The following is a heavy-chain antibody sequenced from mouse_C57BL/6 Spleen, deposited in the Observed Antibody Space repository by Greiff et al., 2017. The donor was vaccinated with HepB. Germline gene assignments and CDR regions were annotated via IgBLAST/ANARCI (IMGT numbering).Heavy chain of an antibody. J-gene: IGHJ2*01. CDR3: ARQGTTVVARVYFDY. CDR1: GFTFSSYG. Sequence: EVKLMESGGDLVKPGGSLKLSCAASGFTFSSYGMSWVRQTPDKRLEWVATISSGGSYTYYPYSVKGRFTISRDNAKNTLYLQMSSLKSEDTAMYYCARQGTTVVARVYFDYWGQGTTLTVSS. V-gene: IGHV5-6*01. D-gene: IGHD1-1*01. CDR2: ISSGGSYT.